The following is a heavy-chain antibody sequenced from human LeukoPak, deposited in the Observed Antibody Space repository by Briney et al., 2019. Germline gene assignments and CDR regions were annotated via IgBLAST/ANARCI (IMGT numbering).Heavy chain of an antibody. Sequence: SETLSLTCTVSGGSISSSSYYWGWIRQPPGKGLEWIGSIYYSGSTYYNPSLKSRVTISVDTSKNQFSLKLSSVTAADTAVYYCASGAYSATFHYWGQGTLVTVSS. CDR1: GGSISSSSYY. CDR3: ASGAYSATFHY. J-gene: IGHJ4*02. D-gene: IGHD1-26*01. CDR2: IYYSGST. V-gene: IGHV4-39*07.